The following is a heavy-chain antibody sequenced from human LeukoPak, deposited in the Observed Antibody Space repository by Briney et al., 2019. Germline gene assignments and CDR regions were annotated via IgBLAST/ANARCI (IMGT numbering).Heavy chain of an antibody. Sequence: PGGSLRLSCEASGFTFSSFWMHWVRQAPGKGLEWVSAIGGSGGTTYYADSVKGRFTISRDNSKNTLYLQMSSLRAEDTAVYYCAKSTGWYSSSWYLTDWGQGTLVTVSS. CDR3: AKSTGWYSSSWYLTD. CDR1: GFTFSSFW. V-gene: IGHV3-23*01. D-gene: IGHD6-13*01. CDR2: IGGSGGTT. J-gene: IGHJ4*02.